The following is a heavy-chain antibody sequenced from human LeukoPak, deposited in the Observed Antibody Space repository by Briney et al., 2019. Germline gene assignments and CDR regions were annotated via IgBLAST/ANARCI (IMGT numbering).Heavy chain of an antibody. CDR3: ARGLIAVAGNYYMDV. CDR2: INPSGGST. Sequence: ASVKVSCKASGYTFTGYYMHWVRQAPGQGLEWMGIINPSGGSTSYAQKFQGRVTMSRDMSTSTVYMELSSLRSEDTAVYYCARGLIAVAGNYYMDVWGKGTTVTVSS. V-gene: IGHV1-46*01. D-gene: IGHD6-19*01. J-gene: IGHJ6*03. CDR1: GYTFTGYY.